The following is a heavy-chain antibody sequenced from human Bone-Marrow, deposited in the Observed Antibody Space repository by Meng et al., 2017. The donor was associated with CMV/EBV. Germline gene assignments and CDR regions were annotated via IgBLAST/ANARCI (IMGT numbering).Heavy chain of an antibody. Sequence: SVKVSCKASGDTFSSYAISWVRQAPGQGLEWMGGIIPILGIANYAQKFQGRVTITADKSTSTAYMELSSLRSEDTAVYYCAREIQDIVVVVAAPLGYWGQGTLVTVSS. CDR3: AREIQDIVVVVAAPLGY. CDR1: GDTFSSYA. CDR2: IIPILGIA. V-gene: IGHV1-69*10. J-gene: IGHJ4*02. D-gene: IGHD2-15*01.